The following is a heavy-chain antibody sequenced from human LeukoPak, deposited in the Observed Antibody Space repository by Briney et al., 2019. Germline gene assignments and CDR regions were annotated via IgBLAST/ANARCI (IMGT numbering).Heavy chain of an antibody. V-gene: IGHV3-30*04. CDR2: ISYDGSNK. D-gene: IGHD3-22*01. J-gene: IGHJ4*02. CDR1: GFTFSGYA. Sequence: GGSLRLSCAASGFTFSGYALHWVRQAPGKGLEWVAIISYDGSNKYYADSVKGRFTLSRDNSKNTLYLQMNSLRVEDTAVYYCAREPHSSGYFYFFDYWGQGTLVTVSS. CDR3: AREPHSSGYFYFFDY.